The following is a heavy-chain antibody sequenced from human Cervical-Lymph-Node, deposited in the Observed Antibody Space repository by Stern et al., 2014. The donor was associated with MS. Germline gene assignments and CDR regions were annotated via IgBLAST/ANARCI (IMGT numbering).Heavy chain of an antibody. CDR2: ISHSGVT. CDR1: GASIKTIGYF. Sequence: QVLLQESGPGLVKPSLTLSLTCTVSGASIKTIGYFWSWVRQPPGKGLEWIGFISHSGVTFYNETLKSRVTLSQDTSANQFSLRLTSVTAADTALYFCMRGDYWGRGILVAVSS. CDR3: MRGDY. V-gene: IGHV4-31*03. J-gene: IGHJ4*02.